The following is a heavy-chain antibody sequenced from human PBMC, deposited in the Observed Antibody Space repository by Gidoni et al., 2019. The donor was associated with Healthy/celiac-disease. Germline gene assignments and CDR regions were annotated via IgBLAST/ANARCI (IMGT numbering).Heavy chain of an antibody. CDR3: ARVPFLRYCRSTSCYGFDP. D-gene: IGHD2-2*01. V-gene: IGHV1-8*01. Sequence: QVQLVQSGAEVKKPGASVKVSCKASGYTFPSFDINWVRQATGHGLEWMGWMDPNSGNTGYAQKFQGRVTMTRNTAISTAYMELSSLRSEDTAVYYCARVPFLRYCRSTSCYGFDPWGQGTLVTVSS. J-gene: IGHJ5*02. CDR1: GYTFPSFD. CDR2: MDPNSGNT.